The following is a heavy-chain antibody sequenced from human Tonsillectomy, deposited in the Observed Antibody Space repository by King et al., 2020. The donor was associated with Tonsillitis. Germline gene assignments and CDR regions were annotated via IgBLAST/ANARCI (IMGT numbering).Heavy chain of an antibody. Sequence: QLQESGPGLVKPSETLSLTCTVSGGSISSGSYYWDWIRQPPGKRLEWIGSIFYSGSTYYNPSLKSRVTISVDTSKNQFSLKLTSVTAADTAVYYCAGPTPDYYFDYWGQGTLVTVSS. D-gene: IGHD3-3*01. CDR3: AGPTPDYYFDY. J-gene: IGHJ4*02. CDR2: IFYSGST. V-gene: IGHV4-39*01. CDR1: GGSISSGSYY.